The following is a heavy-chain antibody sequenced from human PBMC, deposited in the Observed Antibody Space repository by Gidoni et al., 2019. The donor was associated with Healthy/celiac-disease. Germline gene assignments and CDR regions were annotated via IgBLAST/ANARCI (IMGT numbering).Heavy chain of an antibody. D-gene: IGHD2-15*01. V-gene: IGHV1-24*01. J-gene: IGHJ3*02. Sequence: QVQLVQSGAEVKKPGASVKVSCKVSGYTLTELSMHWVRQAPGKGLEWMGGFDPEDGETIYAQKFQGRVTMTEDTSTDTAYMELSSLRSEDTAVYYCATVRPDIVVVVAAIYDAFDIWGQGTMVTVSS. CDR3: ATVRPDIVVVVAAIYDAFDI. CDR2: FDPEDGET. CDR1: GYTLTELS.